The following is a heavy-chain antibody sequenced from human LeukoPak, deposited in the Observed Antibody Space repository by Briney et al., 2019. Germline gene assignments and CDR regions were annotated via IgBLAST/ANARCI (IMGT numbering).Heavy chain of an antibody. V-gene: IGHV4-34*01. CDR2: INHIGTT. CDR3: ARTPTALVRGGYYFDN. J-gene: IGHJ4*02. Sequence: SETLSLTCAVYGGSFSGHYWSWIRQPPGKGLEWIGEINHIGTTAYNPSLKSRVTVSGDTSKNQFSLKLSSVTATDTAVYYCARTPTALVRGGYYFDNWGQGTLVTVSS. CDR1: GGSFSGHY. D-gene: IGHD6-6*01.